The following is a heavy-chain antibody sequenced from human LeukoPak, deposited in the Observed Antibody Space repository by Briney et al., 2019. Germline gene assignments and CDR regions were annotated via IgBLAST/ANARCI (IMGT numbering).Heavy chain of an antibody. CDR2: INPSGGST. Sequence: GASVKVSCKASGYTFTSYYMHWVRQAPGQGLEWMGIINPSGGSTSYAQKFQGRVTMTRDMSTSTVYMELRSLRSDDTAVYYCARTNYDGGYYYYYYMDVWGKGTTVTISS. J-gene: IGHJ6*03. CDR3: ARTNYDGGYYYYYYMDV. D-gene: IGHD3-16*01. CDR1: GYTFTSYY. V-gene: IGHV1-46*01.